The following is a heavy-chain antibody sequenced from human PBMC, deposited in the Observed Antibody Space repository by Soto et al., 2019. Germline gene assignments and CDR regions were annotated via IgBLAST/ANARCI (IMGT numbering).Heavy chain of an antibody. CDR2: INPNSGGT. CDR1: GYTFTGYY. Sequence: GASVKVSCKASGYTFTGYYMHWVRQAPGQGLEWMGWINPNSGGTNYAQKFQGWVTMTRDTSTSTAYMELRSLRSDDTAVYYCARDAAVGLFDYWGQGTLVTVSS. V-gene: IGHV1-2*04. CDR3: ARDAAVGLFDY. D-gene: IGHD1-26*01. J-gene: IGHJ4*02.